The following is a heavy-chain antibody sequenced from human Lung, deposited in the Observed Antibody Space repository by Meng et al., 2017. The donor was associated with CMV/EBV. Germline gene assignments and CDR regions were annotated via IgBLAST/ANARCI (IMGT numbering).Heavy chain of an antibody. J-gene: IGHJ4*02. CDR3: ARDMGYWNFDY. CDR2: INPNSGGT. Sequence: ASXXVSCKASGYTFTGYYMHWVRQAPGQGLEWMGWINPNSGGTNYAQKFQGRVTMTRDTSISTAYMELSRLRSDDTAVYYCARDMGYWNFDYWRQGTLVTVSS. CDR1: GYTFTGYY. D-gene: IGHD3-22*01. V-gene: IGHV1-2*02.